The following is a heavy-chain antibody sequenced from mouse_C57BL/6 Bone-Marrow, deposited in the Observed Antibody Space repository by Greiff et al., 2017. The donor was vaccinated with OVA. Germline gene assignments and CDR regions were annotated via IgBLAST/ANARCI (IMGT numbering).Heavy chain of an antibody. CDR1: GFTFSSYA. CDR2: ISSGGDYI. Sequence: EVMLVESGEGLVKPGGSLKLSCAASGFTFSSYAMSWVRQTPQKRLEWVAYISSGGDYIYYADPVKGRFTISRDNARNTLYLQMSRLKSEDTAFYYYTRDYYGSPFDYWGQGTTLAVSS. V-gene: IGHV5-9-1*02. D-gene: IGHD1-1*01. J-gene: IGHJ2*01. CDR3: TRDYYGSPFDY.